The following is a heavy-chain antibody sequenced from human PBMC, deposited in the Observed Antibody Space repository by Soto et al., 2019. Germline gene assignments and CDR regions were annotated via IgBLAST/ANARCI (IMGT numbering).Heavy chain of an antibody. V-gene: IGHV4-34*01. CDR3: ASFKELGDTAMVTFDY. Sequence: QVQPQQWGAGLLKPSETLSLTCAVYGGSFSGYYWSWIRQPPGKGLEWIGEINHSGSTNYNPSLKSRVTRSVDTSKNQFSLKLSSVTAADTAVYYCASFKELGDTAMVTFDYWGKGTLVTVSS. CDR1: GGSFSGYY. J-gene: IGHJ4*02. CDR2: INHSGST. D-gene: IGHD5-18*01.